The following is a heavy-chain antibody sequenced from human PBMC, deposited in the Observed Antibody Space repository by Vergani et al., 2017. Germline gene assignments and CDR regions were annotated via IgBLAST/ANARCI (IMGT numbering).Heavy chain of an antibody. Sequence: VQLLESGGGLVQPGGSLRLSCAASGFTFSSYDMHWVRQAPGKGLEWVAVLSYDGTNKYYADSVKGRFTISRDNSKNTLYLQMNSLRAEDTAVYYCAKNDQLLFPGYYYYYMDVWGKGTTVTVSS. J-gene: IGHJ6*03. CDR1: GFTFSSYD. CDR3: AKNDQLLFPGYYYYYMDV. CDR2: LSYDGTNK. D-gene: IGHD2-2*01. V-gene: IGHV3-30*18.